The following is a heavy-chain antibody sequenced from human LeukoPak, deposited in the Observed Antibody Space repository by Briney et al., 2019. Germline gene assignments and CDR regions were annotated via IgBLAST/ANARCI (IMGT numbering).Heavy chain of an antibody. J-gene: IGHJ5*02. V-gene: IGHV4-34*01. CDR3: ARVPGYSSRTNWFDP. Sequence: SETLSLTCAVYGGSLSGYYWSWIRQPPGKGLEWIGEINHSESTNYNPSLKSRVTISVDTSKNQFSLKLSSVTAADTAVYYCARVPGYSSRTNWFDPWGQGTLVTVSS. CDR1: GGSLSGYY. D-gene: IGHD6-13*01. CDR2: INHSEST.